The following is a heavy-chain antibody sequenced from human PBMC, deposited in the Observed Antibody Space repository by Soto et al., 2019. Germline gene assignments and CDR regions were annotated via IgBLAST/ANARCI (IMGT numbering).Heavy chain of an antibody. CDR2: IYYIGST. V-gene: IGHV4-59*01. CDR1: GGSISSYY. D-gene: IGHD2-8*01. J-gene: IGHJ5*02. Sequence: SETLSLTCTVSGGSISSYYWSWIRQPPGKGLEWIGYIYYIGSTNYNPSLKSRVTISVDTSKNQFSLKLSSVTAADTAVYYCARGKPAPTNCFDPWGKGPLVTVSS. CDR3: ARGKPAPTNCFDP.